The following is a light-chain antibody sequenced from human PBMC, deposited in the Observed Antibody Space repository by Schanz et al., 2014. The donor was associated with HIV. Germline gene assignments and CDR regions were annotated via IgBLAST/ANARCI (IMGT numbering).Light chain of an antibody. CDR3: QQRSNWPLT. V-gene: IGKV3D-20*02. Sequence: DIVLTQSPDTLSVPPGERATLSCRASHRVSSNFFAWYQQKPGQAPRLLIFGASNRAAGIPDRFSGGESGTDFTLTISRVEPEDFAVYYCQQRSNWPLTFGGGTKVEIK. CDR2: GAS. J-gene: IGKJ4*01. CDR1: HRVSSNF.